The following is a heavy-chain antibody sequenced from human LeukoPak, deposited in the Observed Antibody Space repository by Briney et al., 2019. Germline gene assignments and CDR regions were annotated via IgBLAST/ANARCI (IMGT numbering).Heavy chain of an antibody. CDR1: AFAFSDHY. Sequence: GGSLRLSCAASAFAFSDHYVDWVRQAPGKGLEWVGRTRNKANSFTTEYAASVKGRFTISRDDSKNSLYLQMNSLKTEDTAVYYCARSIPSRGLYYFDYWGQGTLVTVSS. V-gene: IGHV3-72*01. CDR3: ARSIPSRGLYYFDY. CDR2: TRNKANSFTT. D-gene: IGHD2-21*01. J-gene: IGHJ4*02.